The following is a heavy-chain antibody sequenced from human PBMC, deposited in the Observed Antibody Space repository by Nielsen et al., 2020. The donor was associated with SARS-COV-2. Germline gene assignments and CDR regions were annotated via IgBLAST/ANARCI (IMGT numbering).Heavy chain of an antibody. D-gene: IGHD1-1*01. CDR3: ARGRCTSYNCAKLGGYMDV. V-gene: IGHV3-33*01. J-gene: IGHJ6*03. CDR2: IWYDGSNK. Sequence: GESLKISCAASGFTFSGYGMHWVRQAPGKGLEWVAVIWYDGSNKYHADSVKGRFTISRDNSKNTLFLQMNNLGAEDTAVYYCARGRCTSYNCAKLGGYMDVWGKGTTVTVSS. CDR1: GFTFSGYG.